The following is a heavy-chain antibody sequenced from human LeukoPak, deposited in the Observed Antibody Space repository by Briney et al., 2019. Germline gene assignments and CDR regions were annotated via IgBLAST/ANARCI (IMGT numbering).Heavy chain of an antibody. Sequence: GGSLRLSCAVSGLDFRSNAVKWVRQAPGKGLEWVAAISAAGDTYYADSVKGRFTISRDTSKNTLYVQLNSLRAEDTALYYCATLYHDHGSYWGQGTLVTVSS. J-gene: IGHJ4*02. CDR2: ISAAGDT. CDR1: GLDFRSNA. V-gene: IGHV3-23*01. D-gene: IGHD2-2*02. CDR3: ATLYHDHGSY.